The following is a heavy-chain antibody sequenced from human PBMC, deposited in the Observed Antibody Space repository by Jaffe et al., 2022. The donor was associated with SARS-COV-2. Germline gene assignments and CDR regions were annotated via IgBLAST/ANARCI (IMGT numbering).Heavy chain of an antibody. Sequence: QVQLQESGPGLVKPSGTLSLTCAVSGGSISSSNWWSWVRQPPGKGLEWIGEIYHSGSTNYNPSLKSRVTISVDKSKNQFSLKLSSVTAADTAVYYCARDSVYTAMAVKGGYYGMDVWGQGTTVTVSS. J-gene: IGHJ6*02. V-gene: IGHV4-4*02. D-gene: IGHD5-18*01. CDR3: ARDSVYTAMAVKGGYYGMDV. CDR1: GGSISSSNW. CDR2: IYHSGST.